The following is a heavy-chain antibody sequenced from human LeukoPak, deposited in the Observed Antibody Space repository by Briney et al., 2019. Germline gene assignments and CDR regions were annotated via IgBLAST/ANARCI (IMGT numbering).Heavy chain of an antibody. Sequence: GSLRLSCAASGFTFSSYAMSWVRQAPGKGLEWVSAISGSGGSTYYADSVKGRFTISRDNSKNTLYLQMNSLRAEDTAVYYCAKVPVPYSSGWAHFDYWGQGTLVTVSS. CDR2: ISGSGGST. V-gene: IGHV3-23*01. CDR3: AKVPVPYSSGWAHFDY. CDR1: GFTFSSYA. J-gene: IGHJ4*02. D-gene: IGHD6-19*01.